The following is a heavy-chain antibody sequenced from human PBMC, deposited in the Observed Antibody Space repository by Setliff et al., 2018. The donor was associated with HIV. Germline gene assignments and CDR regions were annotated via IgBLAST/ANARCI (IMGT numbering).Heavy chain of an antibody. CDR2: IYYTGIP. V-gene: IGHV4-59*11. CDR1: GGSMNSHY. J-gene: IGHJ5*02. CDR3: ARVARVHPFDP. Sequence: SETLSLTCSVFGGSMNSHYWSWTRQPPGKGLEWIGLIYYTGIPTYNTSLKSRVTMSVDRSKNQFSLRLTSVTAADTAMYYCARVARVHPFDPWGQGTLVTVS.